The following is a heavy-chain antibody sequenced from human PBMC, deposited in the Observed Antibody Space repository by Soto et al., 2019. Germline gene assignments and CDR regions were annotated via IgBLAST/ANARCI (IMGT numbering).Heavy chain of an antibody. V-gene: IGHV1-69*06. D-gene: IGHD3-22*01. CDR2: IIPIFGTA. Sequence: QVQLVQSGAEVKNPGSSVKVSCKASGGTFSSYAISWVRQAPGQGLEWMGGIIPIFGTANYAQKFQGRVTITADKSTSTAYMELSSLRSEDTAVYYCARGRKRMTMIVYAFDIWGQGTMVTVSS. CDR1: GGTFSSYA. J-gene: IGHJ3*02. CDR3: ARGRKRMTMIVYAFDI.